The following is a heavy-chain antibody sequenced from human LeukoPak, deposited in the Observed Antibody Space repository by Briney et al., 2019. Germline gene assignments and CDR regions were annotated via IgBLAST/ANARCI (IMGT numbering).Heavy chain of an antibody. V-gene: IGHV3-74*01. D-gene: IGHD4-17*01. CDR1: GLTFSYYW. CDR2: INSDGSSA. CDR3: ARVGYSDESIDY. Sequence: GGSLRLSCAASGLTFSYYWMHWVRQAPGKGLVWVSRINSDGSSATYADSVKGRFTISRDNAKNSLYLQMSSLRAEDTAVYYCARVGYSDESIDYWGQGTLVTVSS. J-gene: IGHJ4*02.